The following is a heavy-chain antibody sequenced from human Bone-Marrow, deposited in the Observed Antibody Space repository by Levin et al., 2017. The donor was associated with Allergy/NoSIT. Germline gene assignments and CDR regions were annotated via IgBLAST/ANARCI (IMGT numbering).Heavy chain of an antibody. CDR3: TADLGDLRGYYGMDV. Sequence: VASVKVSCTASGFTFSNSAVQWVRQARGRLEWIGRIVVGSGNANYAQTFQERVTITRDTSTSTAYMEVSSLRSEDTAVYYCTADLGDLRGYYGMDVWGQGTTVTVSS. CDR1: GFTFSNSA. V-gene: IGHV1-58*01. CDR2: IVVGSGNA. J-gene: IGHJ6*02. D-gene: IGHD2-21*02.